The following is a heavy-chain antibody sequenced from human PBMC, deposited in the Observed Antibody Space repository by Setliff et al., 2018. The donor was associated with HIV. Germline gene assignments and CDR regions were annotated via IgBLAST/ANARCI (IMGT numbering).Heavy chain of an antibody. V-gene: IGHV3-23*01. CDR1: GFTFMNYA. CDR2: ISGSGGNT. CDR3: ARSGGDCSGISCYSLWFDP. J-gene: IGHJ5*02. Sequence: GESLKISCAASGFTFMNYAMSWVRQAPGKGLAWVSTISGSGGNTYYADSVKGRFTISRDNSNNMLFQQMNSLRTEDTAVYYCARSGGDCSGISCYSLWFDPWGHGTLVTVSS. D-gene: IGHD2-15*01.